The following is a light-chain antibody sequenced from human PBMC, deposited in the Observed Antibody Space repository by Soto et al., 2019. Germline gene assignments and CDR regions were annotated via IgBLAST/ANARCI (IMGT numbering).Light chain of an antibody. V-gene: IGLV2-14*01. CDR2: QVT. Sequence: QSALAQPASVSGSPVQSSTISCTGSGSDIATFNYVSRYQQYPGKAPKLLIYQVTSRASGVSHRFSGSKSGNTAALTISGLQPEDEAEYYCNSYSSTSFYVFGTGTKVTVL. J-gene: IGLJ1*01. CDR3: NSYSSTSFYV. CDR1: GSDIATFNY.